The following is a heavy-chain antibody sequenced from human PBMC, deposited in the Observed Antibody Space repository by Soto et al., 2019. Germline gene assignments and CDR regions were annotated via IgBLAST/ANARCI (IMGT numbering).Heavy chain of an antibody. Sequence: QLVESGGGSVQPGRSLRLSCAPSGFTFSSYEMNWVRQAPGKGLEWVSYISVSGTMRFYADAVKGRFTISRDNTKKILYLQMSSLRAEDTALYYCATAGLTGTVWGQGTTVTVSS. J-gene: IGHJ6*02. CDR2: ISVSGTMR. D-gene: IGHD3-9*01. V-gene: IGHV3-48*03. CDR3: ATAGLTGTV. CDR1: GFTFSSYE.